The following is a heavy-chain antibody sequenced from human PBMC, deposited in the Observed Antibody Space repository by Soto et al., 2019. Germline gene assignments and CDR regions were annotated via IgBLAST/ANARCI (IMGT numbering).Heavy chain of an antibody. CDR1: GGSLTSAAYC. CDR2: IYDGGTT. D-gene: IGHD7-27*01. CDR3: ARGPSGDKVDY. J-gene: IGHJ4*02. Sequence: SATLSLTCTVAGGSLTSAAYCWSWIRQSPDKGLEWIGHIYDGGTTYSSPSLKGRVIISADTSETPFSLKLNSVSAADTAVYYCARGPSGDKVDYWGQG. V-gene: IGHV4-30-4*01.